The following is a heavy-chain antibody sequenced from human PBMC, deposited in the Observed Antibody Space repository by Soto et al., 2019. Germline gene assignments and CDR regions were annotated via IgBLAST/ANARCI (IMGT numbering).Heavy chain of an antibody. CDR2: ITGGGGRT. CDR1: GLTFTNYA. V-gene: IGHV3-23*01. J-gene: IGHJ4*02. Sequence: GGSLRLSCAASGLTFTNYAMNWFRQGPGKGLEWVSGITGGGGRTFYADSVKGRFTISRDNSKNTVYLQMNNVRADDTAVYYCAKEYSSVSRGPLAYWAQRALVPVSS. CDR3: AKEYSSVSRGPLAY. D-gene: IGHD5-18*01.